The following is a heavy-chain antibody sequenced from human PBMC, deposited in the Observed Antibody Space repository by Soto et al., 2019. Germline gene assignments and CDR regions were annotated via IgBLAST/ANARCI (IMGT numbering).Heavy chain of an antibody. D-gene: IGHD1-20*01. Sequence: WEPLCLTCSVSGDAFSSFYRRWIRQTPGKGLEWVGGIHESGSTDYNPCLKARVTITSHKTYSQCSLSLRSATAADTATYYCARGTRALITSFFTYWGQGIPFT. CDR1: GDAFSSFY. CDR3: ARGTRALITSFFTY. V-gene: IGHV4-59*03. CDR2: IHESGST. J-gene: IGHJ4*02.